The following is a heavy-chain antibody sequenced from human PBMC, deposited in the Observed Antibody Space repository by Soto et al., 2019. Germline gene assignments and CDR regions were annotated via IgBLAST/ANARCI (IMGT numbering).Heavy chain of an antibody. CDR1: GFTFSSYA. CDR2: ISGSGGST. V-gene: IGHV3-23*01. CDR3: AKDEYCSSTSCLYYFDY. J-gene: IGHJ4*02. Sequence: GGSLRLSCAASGFTFSSYAMSWVRQAPGKGLEWVSAISGSGGSTYYADSVKGRFTISRGNSKNTLYLQMNSLRAEDTAVYYCAKDEYCSSTSCLYYFDYWGQGTLVTVSS. D-gene: IGHD2-2*01.